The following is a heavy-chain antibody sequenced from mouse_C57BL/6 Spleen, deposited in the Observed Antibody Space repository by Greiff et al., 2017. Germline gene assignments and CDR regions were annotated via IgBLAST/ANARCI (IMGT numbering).Heavy chain of an antibody. CDR2: IYPRSGNT. V-gene: IGHV1-81*01. D-gene: IGHD2-1*01. CDR3: AMGGNPYYFDY. Sequence: QVQLKPSGAELARPVASVKLSCKASGYTFTSYGISWVKQRTGQGLGWIGEIYPRSGNTYYNEKFKGKATLTADKSSSTAYMELRSLTSEDSAVYVCAMGGNPYYFDYWGQGTTLTVAS. CDR1: GYTFTSYG. J-gene: IGHJ2*01.